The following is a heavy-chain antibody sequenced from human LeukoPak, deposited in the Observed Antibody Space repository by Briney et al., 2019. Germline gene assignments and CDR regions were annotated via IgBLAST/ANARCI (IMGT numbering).Heavy chain of an antibody. V-gene: IGHV4-34*01. CDR2: INHSGST. CDR1: GGSFSGYY. Sequence: SSETLSLTCAVYGGSFSGYYWSWIRQPPGKGLEWIGEINHSGSTNYNPSLKSRVTISVDTSKNQFSLKLSSVTAADTAVYYCARGPFRGYSGYRVYYGMDVWGQGTTVTVSS. J-gene: IGHJ6*02. CDR3: ARGPFRGYSGYRVYYGMDV. D-gene: IGHD5-12*01.